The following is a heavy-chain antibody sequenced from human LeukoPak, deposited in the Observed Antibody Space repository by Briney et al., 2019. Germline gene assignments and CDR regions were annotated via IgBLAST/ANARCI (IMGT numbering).Heavy chain of an antibody. V-gene: IGHV7-4-1*02. CDR3: ARVGSSSWYTGPAFDI. CDR1: GYTFTSDA. D-gene: IGHD6-13*01. J-gene: IGHJ3*02. CDR2: INTNTGKP. Sequence: EASVTVSSTASGYTFTSDAMNWVRQAPGQGLGWMGWINTNTGKPTYAQGFPGRFVFSLDTSVSKAYLQIRSLTAEDTAVYYCARVGSSSWYTGPAFDIWGQGTMVTVSS.